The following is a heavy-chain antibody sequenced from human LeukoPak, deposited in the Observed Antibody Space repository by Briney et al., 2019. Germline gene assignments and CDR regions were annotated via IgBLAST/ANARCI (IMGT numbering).Heavy chain of an antibody. D-gene: IGHD4-17*01. CDR2: INYSGST. J-gene: IGHJ4*02. CDR1: GETFSGFY. V-gene: IGHV4-34*01. CDR3: ARISTVTHQFDY. Sequence: PSETLSLTCAVYGETFSGFYWSWIRQPPGNGLEWIGEINYSGSTNYNPSLKSQVTISVDTSKNQFSLNLNSVTAADMAVYYCARISTVTHQFDYWGQGMLVTVSS.